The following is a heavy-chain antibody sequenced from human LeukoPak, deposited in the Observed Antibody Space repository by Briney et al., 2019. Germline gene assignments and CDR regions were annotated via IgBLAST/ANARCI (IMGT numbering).Heavy chain of an antibody. J-gene: IGHJ4*02. Sequence: GGSLRLSCAASGFTFSSYGMHWVRQTPGKGLEWVAVIWYDGSNHYYADSVRGRFTISRDNSKNTLYLQMNSLRAEDTAVYYCAKDYGGGSGAVFDYWGQGTLVTVSS. CDR3: AKDYGGGSGAVFDY. V-gene: IGHV3-33*06. D-gene: IGHD4-23*01. CDR2: IWYDGSNH. CDR1: GFTFSSYG.